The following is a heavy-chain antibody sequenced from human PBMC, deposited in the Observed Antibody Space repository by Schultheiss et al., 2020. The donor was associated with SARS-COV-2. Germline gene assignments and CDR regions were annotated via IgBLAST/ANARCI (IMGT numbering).Heavy chain of an antibody. CDR1: GFTFSDSV. Sequence: GGSLRLSCAASGFTFSDSVIHWVRQAPGKGLEWVAVISYDGSNKYYADSVKGRFTISRDNAKNTLYLQMNSLRAEDTAVYYCARDPLGANDYFDYWGQGTLVTVSS. V-gene: IGHV3-30*04. D-gene: IGHD1-26*01. J-gene: IGHJ4*02. CDR2: ISYDGSNK. CDR3: ARDPLGANDYFDY.